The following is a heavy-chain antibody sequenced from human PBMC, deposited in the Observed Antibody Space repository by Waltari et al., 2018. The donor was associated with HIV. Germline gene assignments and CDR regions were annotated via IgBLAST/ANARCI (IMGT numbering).Heavy chain of an antibody. V-gene: IGHV3-48*01. CDR3: ARDPVYSGSSLVYYFDY. CDR1: RFTFSDYS. CDR2: ISSSSSTI. J-gene: IGHJ4*02. D-gene: IGHD6-6*01. Sequence: EVQLVESGGGLVQPGGSLGLSCSASRFTFSDYSLNWVRQAPGKGLEWVSYISSSSSTIYYADSVKGRFTISRDNAKNSLYLQMNSLRAEDTAVYYCARDPVYSGSSLVYYFDYWGQGTLVTVSS.